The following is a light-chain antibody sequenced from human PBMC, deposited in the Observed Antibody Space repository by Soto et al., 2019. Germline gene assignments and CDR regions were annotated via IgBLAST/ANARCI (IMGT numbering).Light chain of an antibody. J-gene: IGKJ2*01. V-gene: IGKV2-28*01. CDR3: MQALQGYT. CDR2: LSS. Sequence: DIVLTQSPLSLPVTPGEPASISCKSSQSLLHRHGYTYLDWYLQRPGQSPQLLIFLSSNRSSGVPDRFSGSGSDTDFTLKISRVEAEDVGLYHGMQALQGYTFGQGTKLEVK. CDR1: QSLLHRHGYTY.